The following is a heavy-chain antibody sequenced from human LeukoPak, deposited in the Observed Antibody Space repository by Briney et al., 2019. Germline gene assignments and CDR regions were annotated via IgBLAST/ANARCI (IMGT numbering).Heavy chain of an antibody. V-gene: IGHV1-69*05. CDR3: ARGPELERFDY. CDR1: GGTFSSYA. CDR2: IIPIFGTA. Sequence: SVKVSCKASGGTFSSYAISWVRQAPGQRLEWMGGIIPIFGTANYAQKFQGRVTITTDESTSTAYMELSSLRSEDTAVYYCARGPELERFDYWGQGALVTVSS. D-gene: IGHD1-1*01. J-gene: IGHJ4*02.